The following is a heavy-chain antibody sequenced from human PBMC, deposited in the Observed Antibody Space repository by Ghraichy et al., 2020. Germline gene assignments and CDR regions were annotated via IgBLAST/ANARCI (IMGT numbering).Heavy chain of an antibody. CDR3: ARVAENGRWVFSLDV. CDR1: GGSISSGDYY. CDR2: IYYSGST. V-gene: IGHV4-30-4*01. J-gene: IGHJ6*04. D-gene: IGHD4-23*01. Sequence: SETLSLTCTVSGGSISSGDYYWSWIRQPPGKGLEWIGYIYYSGSTYYNPSLKSRVTISVDTSKNQFSLKLSSVTAADTAVYYCARVAENGRWVFSLDVWGKWTTVTVSS.